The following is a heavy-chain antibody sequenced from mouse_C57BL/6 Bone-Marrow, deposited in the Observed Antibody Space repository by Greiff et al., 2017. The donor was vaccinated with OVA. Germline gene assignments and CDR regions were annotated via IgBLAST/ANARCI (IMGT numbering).Heavy chain of an antibody. CDR1: GYAFSSSG. Sequence: QVQLKQSGPELVKPGASVKISCKASGYAFSSSGMTWVKQSPGKGLEWIGRIYPGDGDTNYNGKFKGKATLTGDKSSSTAYMQLSSLTSEDSAVYIGARDNCDLAWFAYWGKGTLVTVSA. CDR3: ARDNCDLAWFAY. D-gene: IGHD4-1*01. CDR2: IYPGDGDT. J-gene: IGHJ3*01. V-gene: IGHV1-82*01.